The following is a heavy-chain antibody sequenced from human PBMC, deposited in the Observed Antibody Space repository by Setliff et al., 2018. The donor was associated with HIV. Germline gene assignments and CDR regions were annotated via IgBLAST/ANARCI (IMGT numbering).Heavy chain of an antibody. D-gene: IGHD3-22*01. Sequence: SETLSLTCTVSGGSISSIDYYWSWIRQPPGKGLEWIGYIYYSGSTYYNPSLKSRVTISVDTSKNQFSLNLTSVTAADTAVYYCASRIYYYDSNNFLREEGFDPWGQGTLVTVSS. V-gene: IGHV4-30-4*08. J-gene: IGHJ5*02. CDR1: GGSISSIDYY. CDR2: IYYSGST. CDR3: ASRIYYYDSNNFLREEGFDP.